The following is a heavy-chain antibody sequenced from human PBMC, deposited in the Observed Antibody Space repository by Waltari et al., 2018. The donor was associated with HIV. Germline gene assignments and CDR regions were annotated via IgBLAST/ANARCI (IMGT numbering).Heavy chain of an antibody. D-gene: IGHD2-8*01. CDR3: VRRRWRTTMVFLVKGGVFDI. CDR1: GGAFNNFF. V-gene: IGHV4-34*02. Sequence: QVQLQQWGAGLMKPAETLSLNCAVYGGAFNNFFWSFVRQSPGKDLELIGEINHSGKTDYNPSLKGRVSLSIDPSKKQFSLQLTSMSVADTAKYYCVRRRWRTTMVFLVKGGVFDIWGQGTEVTVSS. J-gene: IGHJ3*02. CDR2: INHSGKT.